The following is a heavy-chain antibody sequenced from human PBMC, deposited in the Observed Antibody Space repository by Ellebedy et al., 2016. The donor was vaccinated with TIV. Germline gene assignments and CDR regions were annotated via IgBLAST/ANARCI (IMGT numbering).Heavy chain of an antibody. V-gene: IGHV3-48*04. CDR1: GFTFSSYS. J-gene: IGHJ3*02. CDR2: ISSSSSTI. Sequence: GGSLRLSXAASGFTFSSYSMNWVRQAPGKGLEWVSYISSSSSTIYYADSVKGRFTISRDNAKNSLYLQMNSLRAEDTAVYYCARDPPPLYYYDSSGYPDAFDIWGQGTMVTVSS. D-gene: IGHD3-22*01. CDR3: ARDPPPLYYYDSSGYPDAFDI.